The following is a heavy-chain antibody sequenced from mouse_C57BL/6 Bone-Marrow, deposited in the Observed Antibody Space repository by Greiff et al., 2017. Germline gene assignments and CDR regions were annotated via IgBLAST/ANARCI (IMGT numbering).Heavy chain of an antibody. J-gene: IGHJ4*01. CDR3: TRGGTTVVAYYAMDY. Sequence: EVQLVESGEGLVKPGGSLKLSCAASGFTFSSYAMSWVRQTPEKRLEWVAYISSGGDYIYYADTVKGRFTISRDNARNTLYLQMSSLKSEDTAMYYCTRGGTTVVAYYAMDYWGQGTSVTVSS. CDR2: ISSGGDYI. V-gene: IGHV5-9-1*02. CDR1: GFTFSSYA. D-gene: IGHD1-1*01.